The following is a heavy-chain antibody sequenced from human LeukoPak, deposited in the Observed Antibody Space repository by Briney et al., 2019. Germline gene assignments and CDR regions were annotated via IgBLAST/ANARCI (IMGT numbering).Heavy chain of an antibody. CDR1: GFTFSSYA. Sequence: PGGSLRLSCAASGFTFSSYAMSWVRQAPGKGLEWVSAISGSGGSTYYADSVKGRFTISRDNSKNTLYLQMDSLRAEDTAVYYCAKDFTANYDYVWGTTFDYWGQGTLVTVSS. CDR3: AKDFTANYDYVWGTTFDY. J-gene: IGHJ4*02. D-gene: IGHD3-16*01. V-gene: IGHV3-23*01. CDR2: ISGSGGST.